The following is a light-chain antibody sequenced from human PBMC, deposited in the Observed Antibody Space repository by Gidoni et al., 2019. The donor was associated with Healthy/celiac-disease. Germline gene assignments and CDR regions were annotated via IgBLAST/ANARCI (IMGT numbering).Light chain of an antibody. CDR3: SSYTSSSIRV. CDR1: SSDVGGYNY. CDR2: DVS. J-gene: IGLJ3*02. V-gene: IGLV2-14*03. Sequence: QSALPQPASVSGSPGQSITISCTGTSSDVGGYNYVSWYQQHPGKAPKLMIYDVSNRPSGVSNRFSGSKSGNTASLTSSGLQAEDEADYYCSSYTSSSIRVFGGGTKLTVL.